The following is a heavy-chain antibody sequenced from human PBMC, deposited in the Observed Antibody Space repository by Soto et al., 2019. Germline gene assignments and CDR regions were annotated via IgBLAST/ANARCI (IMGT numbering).Heavy chain of an antibody. J-gene: IGHJ4*01. CDR2: IYQSGST. CDR1: GDSINSNNW. CDR3: ASPPYDLSTAKPVFDF. D-gene: IGHD3-3*01. V-gene: IGHV4-4*02. Sequence: PSETLSLTCAVSGDSINSNNWWIWVRQTPGKGLEWIGEIYQSGSTNYNPSLKSRVTISLDKSRNHFSLKLRSVTAEDTAVYYCASPPYDLSTAKPVFDFWGHGTLVTVSS.